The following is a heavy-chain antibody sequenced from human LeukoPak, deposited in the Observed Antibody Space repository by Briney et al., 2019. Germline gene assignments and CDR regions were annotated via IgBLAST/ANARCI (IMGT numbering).Heavy chain of an antibody. V-gene: IGHV4-39*07. CDR2: VYYSGTT. D-gene: IGHD6-19*01. Sequence: SETLSLTCSVSGGSISLSYYYWGWIRQPPGKALEWIGSVYYSGTTSYNPSLKSRVTISVDMSKNHFSLRLSSVTAADTAMYYCARGTLYSGWSYYFDYWGQGSQVAVSS. CDR3: ARGTLYSGWSYYFDY. CDR1: GGSISLSYYY. J-gene: IGHJ4*02.